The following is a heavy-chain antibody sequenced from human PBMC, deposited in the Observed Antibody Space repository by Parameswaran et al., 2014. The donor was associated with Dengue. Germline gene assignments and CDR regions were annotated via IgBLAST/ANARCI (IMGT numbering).Heavy chain of an antibody. V-gene: IGHV3-23*01. D-gene: IGHD6-13*01. CDR1: SNA. CDR3: AKERERSSWYSCFDY. CDR2: ISGSSGNT. J-gene: IGHJ4*02. Sequence: SNARWIRSPRKGLEWVSTISGSSGNTYYADSVKGRFTISRDNSKNTLYLQMNSLRAEDTAVYYCAKERERSSWYSCFDYWGQGTLVTVSS.